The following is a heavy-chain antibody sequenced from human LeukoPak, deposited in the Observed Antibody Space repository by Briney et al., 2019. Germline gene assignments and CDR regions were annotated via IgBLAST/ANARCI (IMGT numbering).Heavy chain of an antibody. J-gene: IGHJ3*02. Sequence: GGSLRLSCAASGFTFDDYAMHWVRQAPGKGLEWVSGISWNSGSIGYADSVKGRFTISRDNAKNSLYLQMNSLRAEDMALYYCAKAAPIVGAWEGAFDIWGQGTMVTVSS. CDR3: AKAAPIVGAWEGAFDI. D-gene: IGHD1-26*01. V-gene: IGHV3-9*03. CDR1: GFTFDDYA. CDR2: ISWNSGSI.